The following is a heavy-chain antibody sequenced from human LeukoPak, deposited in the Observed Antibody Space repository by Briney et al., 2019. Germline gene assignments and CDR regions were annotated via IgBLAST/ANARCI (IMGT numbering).Heavy chain of an antibody. CDR2: IYYSGST. D-gene: IGHD3-16*02. CDR1: GGSISSSSYY. J-gene: IGHJ4*02. CDR3: ASLSKWAIQRYFDY. V-gene: IGHV4-39*01. Sequence: SETLSLTCTVSGGSISSSSYYWGWIRQPPGKGLEWIGSIYYSGSTYYNPSLKSRVTISVDTSKNQFSLKLSSVTAADTAVYYCASLSKWAIQRYFDYWGQGTLVTVSS.